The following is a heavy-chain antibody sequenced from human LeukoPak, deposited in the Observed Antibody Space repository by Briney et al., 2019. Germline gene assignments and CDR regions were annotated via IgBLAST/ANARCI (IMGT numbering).Heavy chain of an antibody. J-gene: IGHJ4*02. D-gene: IGHD6-6*01. V-gene: IGHV3-21*01. Sequence: GGSLRLSCAASGFTFSSYSMNWVHQAPGKGLEWVSSISSSSSYIYYADSVKGRFTISRDNAKNSLYLQMNSLRAEDTAVYYCARDQSIAARPLDYWGQGTLVTVSS. CDR3: ARDQSIAARPLDY. CDR2: ISSSSSYI. CDR1: GFTFSSYS.